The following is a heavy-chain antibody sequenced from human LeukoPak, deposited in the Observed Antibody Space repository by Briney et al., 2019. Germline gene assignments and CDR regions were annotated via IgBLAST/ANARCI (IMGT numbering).Heavy chain of an antibody. CDR3: ARGGATEGNNWFDP. V-gene: IGHV4-34*01. CDR2: INHSAST. CDR1: GGSFSGYY. J-gene: IGHJ5*02. Sequence: SETLSLTCAVYGGSFSGYYWSWIRQPPGKGLEWIGEINHSASTNYNPSLKSRATISVDTSKNQFSLKLSSVTAADTAVYYCARGGATEGNNWFDPWGQGTLVTVSS. D-gene: IGHD5-24*01.